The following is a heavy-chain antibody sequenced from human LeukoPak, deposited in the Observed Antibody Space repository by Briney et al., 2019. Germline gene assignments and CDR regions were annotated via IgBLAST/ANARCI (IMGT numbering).Heavy chain of an antibody. J-gene: IGHJ4*02. Sequence: GGSLRLSCTASGFTFGDFVMSWVRQAPGKGLEWVSFIRSTTYDETTEYAASVQGRFTISRDDFRGIAYLQMNSLKTEDTAVYYCARGCGGGCAAFDNWGQGTLVTVSS. CDR2: IRSTTYDETT. V-gene: IGHV3-49*04. CDR1: GFTFGDFV. D-gene: IGHD2-21*02. CDR3: ARGCGGGCAAFDN.